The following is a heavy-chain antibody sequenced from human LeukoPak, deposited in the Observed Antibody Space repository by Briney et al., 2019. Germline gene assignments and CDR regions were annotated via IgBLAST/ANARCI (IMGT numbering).Heavy chain of an antibody. V-gene: IGHV1-46*01. J-gene: IGHJ4*02. D-gene: IGHD5-24*01. CDR3: AAAPIEMQQRGFDY. Sequence: ASVKVSCKASGYTFTTYYIHWVRQAPGQGLEWMGVINPSGGSTSFAQKFQARLTMTRDTSTSTVYMELSGLSSEDTAVYYCAAAPIEMQQRGFDYWGQGSLVTVSS. CDR2: INPSGGST. CDR1: GYTFTTYY.